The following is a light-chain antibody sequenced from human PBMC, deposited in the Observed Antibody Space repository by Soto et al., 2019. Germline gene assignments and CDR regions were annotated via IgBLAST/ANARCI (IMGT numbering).Light chain of an antibody. J-gene: IGKJ1*01. CDR2: GIS. Sequence: IVLTQSPGTLSLSPGERATLFCRASQSVTSNYFAWYQQKPGQAPRLLIYGISDRATGIPDRLSGSGSGTDFTLTISRLEPEDFAVYYCQQYGSSQTFGQGTKVDIK. V-gene: IGKV3-20*01. CDR3: QQYGSSQT. CDR1: QSVTSNY.